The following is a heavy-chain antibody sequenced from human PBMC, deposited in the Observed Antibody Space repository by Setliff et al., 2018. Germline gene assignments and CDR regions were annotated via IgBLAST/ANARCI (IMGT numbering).Heavy chain of an antibody. D-gene: IGHD1-26*01. CDR1: GYTLTNYY. CDR3: ARHLSSGSYYGGAYYYMDV. Sequence: SVKVSCKASGYTLTNYYMHWVRQAPGQGLEWMGGIIPMFGTPAYAQKFQDRVTITTDESTSTAYMELDSLRSEDTAVYYCARHLSSGSYYGGAYYYMDVWGKGTTVTVSS. V-gene: IGHV1-69*05. J-gene: IGHJ6*03. CDR2: IIPMFGTP.